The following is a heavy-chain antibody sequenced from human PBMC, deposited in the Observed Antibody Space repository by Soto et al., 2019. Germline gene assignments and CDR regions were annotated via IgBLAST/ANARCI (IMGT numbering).Heavy chain of an antibody. J-gene: IGHJ4*02. D-gene: IGHD1-26*01. Sequence: QVTLKESGPVLVKPTETLTLTCSVSGFSLSKARMGVSWIRQPPGKALEWLAHIFWNDERSYNTSLKSRLTISRDTSKSQVVLTMTNVDPLDTGTYFCARVLRERLPIYYLDSWGQGTLVTVSS. CDR2: IFWNDER. CDR1: GFSLSKARMG. CDR3: ARVLRERLPIYYLDS. V-gene: IGHV2-26*01.